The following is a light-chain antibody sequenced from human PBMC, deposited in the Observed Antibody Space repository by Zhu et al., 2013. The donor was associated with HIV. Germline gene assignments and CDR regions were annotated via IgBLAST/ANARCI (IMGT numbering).Light chain of an antibody. CDR3: SSYTSSTTLV. V-gene: IGLV2-14*01. J-gene: IGLJ2*01. Sequence: QSALTQPASVSGSPGQSITISCTGTSSDVGGYNYVSWYQQYPGKAPKLVIYEVSNRPSGVSNRFSGSKSGNRASLTISGLQPEDEADYYCSSYTSSTTLVFGGGTKVTV. CDR2: EVS. CDR1: SSDVGGYNY.